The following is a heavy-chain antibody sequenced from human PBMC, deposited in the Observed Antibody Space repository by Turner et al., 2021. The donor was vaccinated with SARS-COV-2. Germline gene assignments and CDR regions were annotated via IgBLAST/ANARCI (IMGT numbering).Heavy chain of an antibody. CDR3: ATGLAVTGTPSAYYYYYGMYF. V-gene: IGHV1-24*01. Sequence: QVQLVQSGAEVKKPGASVTVYCKVSGYPISELSMHWVRQAPGKGLELMRGFDPEDSETIYAQKCQGRVTMTEDTSTDIAYMELSSLRSEDTAVYYCATGLAVTGTPSAYYYYYGMYFWGQWTTVTDSS. CDR2: FDPEDSET. D-gene: IGHD6-19*01. J-gene: IGHJ6*02. CDR1: GYPISELS.